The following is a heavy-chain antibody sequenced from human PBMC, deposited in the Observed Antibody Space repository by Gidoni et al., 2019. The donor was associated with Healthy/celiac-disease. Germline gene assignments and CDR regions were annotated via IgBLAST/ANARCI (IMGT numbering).Heavy chain of an antibody. J-gene: IGHJ4*02. D-gene: IGHD6-13*01. CDR3: ASSIAAAGPDY. Sequence: QVQLVQSGAEVKKPGASVKVSCKASGYTFTSYYMRWVRQAPGQGLEWMGIINPSGGSTSYAQKFQGRVTMTRDTSTSTVYMELSSLRSEDTAVYYCASSIAAAGPDYWGQGTLVTVSS. CDR1: GYTFTSYY. V-gene: IGHV1-46*01. CDR2: INPSGGST.